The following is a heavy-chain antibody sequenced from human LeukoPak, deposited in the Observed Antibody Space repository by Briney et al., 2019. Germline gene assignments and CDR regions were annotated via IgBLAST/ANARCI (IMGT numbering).Heavy chain of an antibody. V-gene: IGHV3-15*01. CDR3: YTGTWIQLWLPDY. CDR2: IKSKTDGGTT. CDR1: GVTFSNAC. Sequence: KTGGSLRLSCAASGVTFSNACMTWVRQAPGKGLEWVGHIKSKTDGGTTDFAAPVKGRFTISRDDSKNTLFLQMNSLNTEDTAVYYCYTGTWIQLWLPDYWGQGTLVTVSS. D-gene: IGHD5-18*01. J-gene: IGHJ4*02.